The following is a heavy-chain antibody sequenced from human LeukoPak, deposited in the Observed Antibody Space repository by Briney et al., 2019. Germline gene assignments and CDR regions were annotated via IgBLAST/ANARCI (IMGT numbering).Heavy chain of an antibody. CDR1: GYSFTNYA. D-gene: IGHD3-3*01. CDR3: ARTEYDFPYYYYYYMDV. CDR2: INTNTGNP. J-gene: IGHJ6*03. V-gene: IGHV7-4-1*02. Sequence: GASVKVSCKASGYSFTNYAMNWVRQAPGQGLEWMGWINTNTGNPTYAQGFTGRFVFSLDTSVSTAYLQISSLKAEDTAVYYCARTEYDFPYYYYYYMDVWGKGTTVTVSS.